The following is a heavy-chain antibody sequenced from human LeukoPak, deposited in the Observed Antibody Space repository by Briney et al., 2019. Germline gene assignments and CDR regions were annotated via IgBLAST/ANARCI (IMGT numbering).Heavy chain of an antibody. J-gene: IGHJ4*02. Sequence: PSETLSLTCTVSGGSISSSTYYWGWIRQPPGKGLEWIGSIYHSGSTYYNPSLKSRVIISVDTSKNQFSLKLSSVTAADTAVYLCAREMTYYYDSSGYFDYRGQGTLVTVS. CDR2: IYHSGST. D-gene: IGHD3-22*01. V-gene: IGHV4-39*07. CDR3: AREMTYYYDSSGYFDY. CDR1: GGSISSSTYY.